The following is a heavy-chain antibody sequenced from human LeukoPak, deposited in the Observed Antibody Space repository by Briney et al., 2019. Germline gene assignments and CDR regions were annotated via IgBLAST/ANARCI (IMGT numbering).Heavy chain of an antibody. CDR3: ARGGVVGLTLAYFNY. D-gene: IGHD3-22*01. Sequence: SETLSLTCTVSGGTISTYYWSWIRQPPGKGLEWIGYIYYSGRTNYNPSLKSRVSVSVDTFKSQFSLNLNSVTAADTAVYYCARGGVVGLTLAYFNYWGQGTLVAVSS. V-gene: IGHV4-59*01. CDR2: IYYSGRT. CDR1: GGTISTYY. J-gene: IGHJ4*02.